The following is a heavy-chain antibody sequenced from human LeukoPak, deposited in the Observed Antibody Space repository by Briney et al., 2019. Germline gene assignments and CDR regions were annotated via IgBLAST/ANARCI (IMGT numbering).Heavy chain of an antibody. J-gene: IGHJ5*02. D-gene: IGHD2-2*01. CDR3: ARAVRTLPAAVHWFDP. CDR2: INHSGST. Sequence: SETLSLTCAVYGGSFSGYYWSWIRQPPGKGLEWIGEINHSGSTNYNPSLKSRITISVDTSKNQFSLKLSSVTAADTAVYYCARAVRTLPAAVHWFDPWGQGTLVTVSS. V-gene: IGHV4-34*01. CDR1: GGSFSGYY.